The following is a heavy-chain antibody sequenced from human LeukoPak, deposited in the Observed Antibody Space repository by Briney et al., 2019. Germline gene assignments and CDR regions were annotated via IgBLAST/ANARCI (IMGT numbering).Heavy chain of an antibody. D-gene: IGHD1-26*01. CDR3: ARSGTRYSGSYRRAFDI. V-gene: IGHV1-8*01. CDR1: GYTFTSYD. Sequence: GASVKVSCKASGYTFTSYDINWVRQATGQGLEWMGWMNPNSGNTGYAQKFQGRVTMTRNTSISTAYMELSSLRSEDTAVYYCARSGTRYSGSYRRAFDIWGQGTMVTVSS. CDR2: MNPNSGNT. J-gene: IGHJ3*02.